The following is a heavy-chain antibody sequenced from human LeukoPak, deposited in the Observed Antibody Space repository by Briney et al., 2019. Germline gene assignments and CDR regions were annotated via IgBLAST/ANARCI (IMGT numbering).Heavy chain of an antibody. CDR1: GFTVSSNY. V-gene: IGHV3-53*01. J-gene: IGHJ4*02. D-gene: IGHD4-17*01. CDR2: IYSGGGT. CDR3: ARALYGDYGIFDY. Sequence: GGSLRLSCAASGFTVSSNYMTWVRQAPGKGLEWVTVIYSGGGTYYADSVKGRFTISRDDSKNTLYLQMNSLRAEDTAVYYCARALYGDYGIFDYWGQGTLVSVSS.